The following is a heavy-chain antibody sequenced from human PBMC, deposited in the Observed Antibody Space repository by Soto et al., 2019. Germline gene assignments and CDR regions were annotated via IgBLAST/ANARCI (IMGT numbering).Heavy chain of an antibody. CDR2: IYYSGST. Sequence: EALSLTCTYAGACISSYYWGWLRQPPGKGLEWIGYIYYSGSTSYTPSRKRRVTISVDTSKNEFYLKLSSVTAADTEVYYCARESYRGMDFWGQGTTVTVSS. CDR1: GACISSYY. CDR3: ARESYRGMDF. V-gene: IGHV4-59*01. J-gene: IGHJ6*02. D-gene: IGHD3-16*02.